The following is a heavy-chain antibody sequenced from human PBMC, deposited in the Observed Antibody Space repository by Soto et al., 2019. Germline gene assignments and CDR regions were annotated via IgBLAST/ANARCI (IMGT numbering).Heavy chain of an antibody. V-gene: IGHV5-51*01. CDR2: IYPGDSDT. D-gene: IGHD1-26*01. J-gene: IGHJ4*02. CDR1: GYRFSTYW. CDR3: ARLGGIVDTGTWIQ. Sequence: SLKISCKASGYRFSTYWIGWVRQRPGKGPEWMAIIYPGDSDTRENPSFQGQVTISADKSSNTVHLQWRSLKASDTAIYYCARLGGIVDTGTWIQWGQGTKVTVSS.